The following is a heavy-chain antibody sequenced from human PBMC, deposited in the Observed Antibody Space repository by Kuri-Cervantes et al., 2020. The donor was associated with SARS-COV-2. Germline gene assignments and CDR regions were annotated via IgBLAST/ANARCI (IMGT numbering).Heavy chain of an antibody. Sequence: SETLSLTCAVYGGSISGYYCSWSRQPPGQGLEWMGEINHSGSTNYNPSLKSRGTISVDTSTNQFSLKLSSVTAADTAVYYFARGLWFGELPYYFDYWGQGTLVTVSS. CDR1: GGSISGYY. CDR3: ARGLWFGELPYYFDY. CDR2: INHSGST. D-gene: IGHD3-10*01. J-gene: IGHJ4*02. V-gene: IGHV4-34*01.